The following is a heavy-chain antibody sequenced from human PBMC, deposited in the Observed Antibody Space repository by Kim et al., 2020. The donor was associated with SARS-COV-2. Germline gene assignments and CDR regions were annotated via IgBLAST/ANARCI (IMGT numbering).Heavy chain of an antibody. CDR1: GGSISSYY. D-gene: IGHD2-15*01. J-gene: IGHJ4*02. CDR3: AGGYCSGGSCQYYFDY. V-gene: IGHV4-59*01. CDR2: IYYSGST. Sequence: SETLSLTCTVSGGSISSYYWSWIRQPPGKGLEWIGYIYYSGSTNYNPSLKSRVTISVDTSKNQFSLKLSSVTAADTAVYYCAGGYCSGGSCQYYFDYWGQGTLVTVSS.